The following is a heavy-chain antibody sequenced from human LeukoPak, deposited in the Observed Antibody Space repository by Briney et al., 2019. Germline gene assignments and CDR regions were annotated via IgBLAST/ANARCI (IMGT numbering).Heavy chain of an antibody. V-gene: IGHV4-39*01. D-gene: IGHD2-2*01. CDR2: IYYSGST. CDR1: GGSISSSY. J-gene: IGHJ4*02. Sequence: PSETLPLTCTVSGGSISSSYWSWIRQPPGKGLEWIGSIYYSGSTYYNPSLKSRVTISVDTSKNQFSLKLSSVTAADTAVYYCARLDCSSTSCLVGFDYWGQGTLVTVSS. CDR3: ARLDCSSTSCLVGFDY.